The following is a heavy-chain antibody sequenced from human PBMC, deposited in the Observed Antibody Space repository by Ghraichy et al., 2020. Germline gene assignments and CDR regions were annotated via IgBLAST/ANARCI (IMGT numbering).Heavy chain of an antibody. CDR3: ARAPGVYLEWLLEGLDMDV. Sequence: SVKVSCKASGGTFSSYAISWVRQAPGQGLEWMGGIIPIFGTANYAQKFQGRVTITADESTSTAYMELSSLRSEDTAVYYCARAPGVYLEWLLEGLDMDVWGQGTTVTVSS. J-gene: IGHJ6*02. D-gene: IGHD3-3*01. CDR1: GGTFSSYA. CDR2: IIPIFGTA. V-gene: IGHV1-69*13.